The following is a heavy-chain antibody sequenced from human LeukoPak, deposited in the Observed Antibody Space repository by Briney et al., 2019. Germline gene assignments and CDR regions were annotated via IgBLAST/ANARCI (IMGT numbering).Heavy chain of an antibody. Sequence: GGSLRLSCAASGFTFDDYAMHWVRQAPGKGLEWVSGISWNSGSIGYADSVKGRFTISRDNAKNSLYLQMNSLRAEDTALYYCAKDIADGYNYVGRPDAFDIWGQGTMVTVSS. CDR3: AKDIADGYNYVGRPDAFDI. CDR2: ISWNSGSI. CDR1: GFTFDDYA. V-gene: IGHV3-9*01. D-gene: IGHD5-24*01. J-gene: IGHJ3*02.